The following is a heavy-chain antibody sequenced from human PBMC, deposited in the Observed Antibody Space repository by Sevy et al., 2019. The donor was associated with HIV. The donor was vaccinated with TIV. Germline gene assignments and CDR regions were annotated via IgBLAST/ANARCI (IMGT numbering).Heavy chain of an antibody. CDR1: GYTLTCYG. CDR3: ARDSIPLVQGVIITPYYYGMDV. J-gene: IGHJ6*02. Sequence: ASVKVSCKASGYTLTCYGISWVRQAPRQGLEWIGWISAYNGNTNYAQRLQGRVTMTTDTSTSTAYMELRSLRSDDTAVYYCARDSIPLVQGVIITPYYYGMDVWGQGTTVTVSS. CDR2: ISAYNGNT. D-gene: IGHD3-10*01. V-gene: IGHV1-18*01.